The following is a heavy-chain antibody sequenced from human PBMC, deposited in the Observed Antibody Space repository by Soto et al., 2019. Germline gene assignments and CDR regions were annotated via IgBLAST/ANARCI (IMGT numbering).Heavy chain of an antibody. CDR3: ARDPQGYCSGGRCYHFDY. CDR1: GYTLTSYS. CDR2: INPSGDNI. Sequence: QVQLVQSGAEVKKPGASVRVSCKASGYTLTSYSMHWVRQAPGQGLEWMGIINPSGDNIRYAQNFQGRATRTRDTSTSTVYLELSSLRSEDTAIYYCARDPQGYCSGGRCYHFDYWGQGTLVTVSS. V-gene: IGHV1-46*01. D-gene: IGHD2-15*01. J-gene: IGHJ4*02.